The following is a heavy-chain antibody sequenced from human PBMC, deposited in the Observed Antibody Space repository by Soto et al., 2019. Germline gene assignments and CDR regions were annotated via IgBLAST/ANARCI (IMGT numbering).Heavy chain of an antibody. J-gene: IGHJ6*02. D-gene: IGHD1-26*01. Sequence: QVQLQQSGPGLVKPSQTLSLTCAISGDSVSSNSAAWRWIRQSPSRGLEWLGRTFYRSKWYNDYAVYVQGRRTINPDTSKNLVSLQLNSVTPEATAVYYCAKEGDNHYYCYAMDVWGQGTPVTVSS. CDR3: AKEGDNHYYCYAMDV. CDR2: TFYRSKWYN. V-gene: IGHV6-1*01. CDR1: GDSVSSNSAA.